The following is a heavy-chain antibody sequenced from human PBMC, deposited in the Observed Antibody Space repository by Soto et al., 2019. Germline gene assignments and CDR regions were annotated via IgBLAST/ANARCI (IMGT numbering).Heavy chain of an antibody. V-gene: IGHV3-73*01. J-gene: IGHJ6*02. CDR1: GFTFSGPA. D-gene: IGHD2-15*01. Sequence: PGGSLRLSCAASGFTFSGPAMHWVRQASGKGLEWVGRIRSKANSYATAYAASVKGRFTISRDDSKNTAYLQMNSLKTEDTAVYYCTRPRYCSGGSCLLGMDVWAQGTTVTVSS. CDR2: IRSKANSYAT. CDR3: TRPRYCSGGSCLLGMDV.